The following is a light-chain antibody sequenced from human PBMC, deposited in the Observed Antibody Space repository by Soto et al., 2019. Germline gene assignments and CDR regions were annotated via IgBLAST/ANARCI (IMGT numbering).Light chain of an antibody. CDR1: QSVSSSY. J-gene: IGKJ3*01. CDR3: QQYGSSPPRFT. Sequence: EIVLTQSPGTLSLSPGERATLSCRASQSVSSSYLAWYQQKPGQAPRLLIYGASSRATGIPDRFSGSGSGTDFTLTISRLAPEDVAVYYCQQYGSSPPRFTFGPGTKVDIK. V-gene: IGKV3-20*01. CDR2: GAS.